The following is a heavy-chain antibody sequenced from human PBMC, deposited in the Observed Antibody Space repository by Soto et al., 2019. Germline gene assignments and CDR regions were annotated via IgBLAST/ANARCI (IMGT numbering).Heavy chain of an antibody. V-gene: IGHV3-33*01. Sequence: GGSLRLSCAASGLTFSSYGMHWVRQAPGKGLEWVAVIGYDGSDKYYADSVKGRFTISRDNSKNTLYLQMNSLRAEDTAVYFCARDFESYFDSWGQGTLVTVSS. CDR2: IGYDGSDK. CDR1: GLTFSSYG. J-gene: IGHJ4*02. CDR3: ARDFESYFDS.